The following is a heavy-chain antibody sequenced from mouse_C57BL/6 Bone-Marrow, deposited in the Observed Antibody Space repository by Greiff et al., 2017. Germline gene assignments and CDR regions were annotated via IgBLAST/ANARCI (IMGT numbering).Heavy chain of an antibody. CDR3: ARNWYYYGSTYWYFDV. J-gene: IGHJ1*03. V-gene: IGHV2-9-1*01. CDR1: GFSLTSYA. Sequence: VQLVESGPGLVAPSQSLSITCTVSGFSLTSYAISWVRQPPGKGLEWLGVIWTGGGTNYNSALKSRLSISKDNSKSQVFLKMNSLQTDDTARYYCARNWYYYGSTYWYFDVWGTGTTVTVSS. CDR2: IWTGGGT. D-gene: IGHD1-1*01.